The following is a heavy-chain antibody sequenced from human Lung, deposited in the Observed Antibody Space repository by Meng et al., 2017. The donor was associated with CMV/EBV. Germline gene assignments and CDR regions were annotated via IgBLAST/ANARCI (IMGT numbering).Heavy chain of an antibody. CDR1: GYTLTGYH. D-gene: IGHD6-19*01. J-gene: IGHJ4*02. V-gene: IGHV1-2*02. CDR2: INSYTGGT. CDR3: ARAIAVAGTAPFDY. Sequence: ASVXVSXKASGYTLTGYHIHWVRQAPGQGLQWMGWINSYTGGTISAQKFQGRVTMTRDTSISTASMELRRLTSDDTAVYFCARAIAVAGTAPFDYWGQGTLVTVSS.